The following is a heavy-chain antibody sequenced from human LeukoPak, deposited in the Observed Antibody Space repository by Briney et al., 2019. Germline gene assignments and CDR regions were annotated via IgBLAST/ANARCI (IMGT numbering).Heavy chain of an antibody. CDR3: ARYRLGRLGEGGENFDY. D-gene: IGHD3-16*01. V-gene: IGHV1-2*02. J-gene: IGHJ4*02. CDR1: GNTFTNNG. CDR2: INPNSGGT. Sequence: ASVKVSCKASGNTFTNNGISWVRQAPGQGLEWMGWINPNSGGTNYAQKFQGRVTMTRDTSISTAYMELSRLRSDDTAVYYCARYRLGRLGEGGENFDYWGQGTLVTVSS.